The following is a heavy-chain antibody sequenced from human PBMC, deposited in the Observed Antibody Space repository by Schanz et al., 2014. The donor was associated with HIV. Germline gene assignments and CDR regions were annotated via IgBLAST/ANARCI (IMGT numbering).Heavy chain of an antibody. CDR1: GGSFTGYV. V-gene: IGHV4-34*01. Sequence: QVRLQQWGAGLLRPSETLSLTCAVYGGSFTGYVWTWIRQSPGKGLEWIGEINHLGSTNYNPSLKSRVARAVDTPKTHFPLRRNSVPAADTAVYYCARVPYCRSPMCYDWYFDLWGRGTLVTVSS. J-gene: IGHJ2*01. CDR2: INHLGST. CDR3: ARVPYCRSPMCYDWYFDL. D-gene: IGHD2-2*01.